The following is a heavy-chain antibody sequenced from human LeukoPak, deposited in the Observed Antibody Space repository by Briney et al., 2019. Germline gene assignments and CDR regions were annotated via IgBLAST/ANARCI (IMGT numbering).Heavy chain of an antibody. CDR2: IRYDGSNK. Sequence: PGGSLRLSCAASGFTFSSYGMHWVRQAPGKGLEWVAFIRYDGSNKYYADSVKGRFTISRDNSKSTLYLQMNSLRAEDTAVYYCANFGGDSSGYYYPLDYWGQGTLVTVSS. D-gene: IGHD3-22*01. J-gene: IGHJ4*02. CDR3: ANFGGDSSGYYYPLDY. V-gene: IGHV3-30*02. CDR1: GFTFSSYG.